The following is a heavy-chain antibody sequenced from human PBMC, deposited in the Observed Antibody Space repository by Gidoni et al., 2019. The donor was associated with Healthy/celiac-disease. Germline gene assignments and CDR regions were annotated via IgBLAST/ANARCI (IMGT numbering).Heavy chain of an antibody. CDR1: GGSFSGYY. CDR3: ARGRDYVWGSYRAYFDY. J-gene: IGHJ4*02. Sequence: QVQLQQWGAGLLKPSETLSLTCAVYGGSFSGYYWSWIRQPPGKGLEWIGEINHSGSTNYNPSLKSRVTISVDTSKNQFSLKLSSVTAADTAVYYCARGRDYVWGSYRAYFDYWGQGTLVTVSS. V-gene: IGHV4-34*01. CDR2: INHSGST. D-gene: IGHD3-16*02.